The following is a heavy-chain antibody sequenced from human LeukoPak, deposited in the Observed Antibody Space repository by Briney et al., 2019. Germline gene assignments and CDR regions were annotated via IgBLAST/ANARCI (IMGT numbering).Heavy chain of an antibody. V-gene: IGHV3-23*01. CDR2: ISGSGSTT. CDR1: GFTFSSYS. CDR3: AKGFRGYSSSFFDY. J-gene: IGHJ4*02. D-gene: IGHD6-13*01. Sequence: GGSLRLSCAASGFTFSSYSMNWVRQAPGKGLEWVSGISGSGSTTFYVDSVKGRFTISRDNSKNTLYLQMNSLRAEDTAIYYCAKGFRGYSSSFFDYWGQGTLVTVSS.